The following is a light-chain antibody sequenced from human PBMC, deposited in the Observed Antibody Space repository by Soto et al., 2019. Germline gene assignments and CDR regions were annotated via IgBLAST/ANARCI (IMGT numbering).Light chain of an antibody. Sequence: EIVLTQSPATLSLSPGERATLSCRASQSVGYHLAWYQQKPGQAPRLLIYDASNRATGIPARFSGSGSGTDFTLAISSLEPVDFAVYYCQQRSNWPPVTFGGGTKVEIK. V-gene: IGKV3-11*01. J-gene: IGKJ4*01. CDR1: QSVGYH. CDR3: QQRSNWPPVT. CDR2: DAS.